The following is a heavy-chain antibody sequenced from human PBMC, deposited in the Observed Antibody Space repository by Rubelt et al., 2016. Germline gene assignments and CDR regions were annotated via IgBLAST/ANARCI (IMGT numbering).Heavy chain of an antibody. CDR2: ISDSGGST. Sequence: EVQLLESGGGLVQPGGSLRLSCAASGFTFSSYAMSWVRQAPGKGLEGVSAISDSGGSTYYSGGSTYHAGSVKGRVTNYRDNAKNSLYLQMNSLRAEDTALYYCARDYSSSDWYFDLWGRGTLVTVSS. CDR1: GFTFSSYA. D-gene: IGHD6-6*01. CDR3: ARDYSSSDWYFDL. V-gene: IGHV3-23*01. J-gene: IGHJ2*01.